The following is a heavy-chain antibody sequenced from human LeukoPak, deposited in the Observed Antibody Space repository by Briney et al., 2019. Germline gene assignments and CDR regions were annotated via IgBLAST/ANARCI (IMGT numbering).Heavy chain of an antibody. Sequence: PGTSLRLSCAASGFTFISYAIHWVRQAPGKGLEWVAVIRYDGSNKYYADSVKGRFTISRDNSKNTLYLQMNSLSAEDTALYYCAKHLSGYCSSTSCYDDAFDIWGQGTMVTVSS. CDR3: AKHLSGYCSSTSCYDDAFDI. D-gene: IGHD2-2*03. V-gene: IGHV3-30*04. CDR2: IRYDGSNK. J-gene: IGHJ3*02. CDR1: GFTFISYA.